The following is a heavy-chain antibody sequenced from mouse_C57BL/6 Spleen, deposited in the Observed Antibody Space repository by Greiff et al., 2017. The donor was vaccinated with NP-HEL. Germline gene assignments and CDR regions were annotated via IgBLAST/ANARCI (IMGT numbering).Heavy chain of an antibody. CDR3: ARSPSTTVVATEAMDY. J-gene: IGHJ4*01. Sequence: VQLQQSGAELARPGASVKLSCKASGYTFTSYGISWVKQRTGQGLEWIGEIYPRSGNTYYNEKFKGKATLTADKSSSTAYMELRSLTSEDSAVYFCARSPSTTVVATEAMDYWGQGTSVTVSS. D-gene: IGHD1-1*01. CDR1: GYTFTSYG. V-gene: IGHV1-81*01. CDR2: IYPRSGNT.